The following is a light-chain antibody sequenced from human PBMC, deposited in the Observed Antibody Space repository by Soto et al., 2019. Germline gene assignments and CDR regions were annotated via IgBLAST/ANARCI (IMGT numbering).Light chain of an antibody. CDR2: GNT. CDR1: SSNIGAGCD. CDR3: QSYDTSLSGPVV. V-gene: IGLV1-40*01. J-gene: IGLJ2*01. Sequence: QSVLTQPPSVSGAPGQRVTMSCTGSSSNIGAGCDVHWYQHLPGTAPKLLSYGNTNRPSGVPDRFSGSKSGTSASLAITGLQAEDEADYYCQSYDTSLSGPVVFGGGTQLTVL.